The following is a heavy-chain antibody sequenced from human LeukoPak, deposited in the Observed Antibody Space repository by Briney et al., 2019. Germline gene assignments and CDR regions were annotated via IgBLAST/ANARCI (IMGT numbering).Heavy chain of an antibody. D-gene: IGHD3/OR15-3a*01. Sequence: GGSLRLSCAASGFTFRTCGMHWVRQAPGKGLEWVAIDGTNTYYADSVKGRFAISRDNSKNTLYLQMNSLSGEDTAVYYCVRDKDWYFDYWGQGTLVTVSS. CDR2: DGTNT. J-gene: IGHJ4*02. CDR1: GFTFRTCG. CDR3: VRDKDWYFDY. V-gene: IGHV3-33*01.